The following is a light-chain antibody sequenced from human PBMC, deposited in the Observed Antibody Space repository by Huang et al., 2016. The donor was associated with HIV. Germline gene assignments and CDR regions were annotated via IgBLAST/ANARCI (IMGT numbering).Light chain of an antibody. CDR3: QQLNSYPPT. CDR2: AAS. V-gene: IGKV1-9*01. CDR1: QGISSY. Sequence: IQLTQSPSSLSASVGDRVTITCRASQGISSYLAWYQQKPGKAPKLLISAASTLQSGVPSSFSGSGSGTDFTLTISSLQPEDFATYHCQQLNSYPPTFGQGTKVEIK. J-gene: IGKJ1*01.